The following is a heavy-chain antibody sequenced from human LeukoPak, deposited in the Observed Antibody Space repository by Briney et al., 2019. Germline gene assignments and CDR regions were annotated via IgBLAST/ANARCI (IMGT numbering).Heavy chain of an antibody. CDR2: ISHDGSNK. CDR3: ARGGDYVEIDY. J-gene: IGHJ4*02. CDR1: GFSFRSYA. Sequence: GGSLRLSCAASGFSFRSYAMHWVRQAPGKGLEGVAVISHDGSNKYYADSVKGRFTISGDDSKNTLYLQMNSLRTEDTAVYYCARGGDYVEIDYWGQGTLVTVSS. V-gene: IGHV3-30*04. D-gene: IGHD4-17*01.